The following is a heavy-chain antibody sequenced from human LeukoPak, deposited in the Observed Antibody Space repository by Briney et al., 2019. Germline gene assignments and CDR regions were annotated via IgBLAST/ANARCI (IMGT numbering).Heavy chain of an antibody. CDR1: GYSFTSYW. CDR3: ARREMATIGYDAFDI. V-gene: IGHV5-51*01. CDR2: IYPGDSDT. D-gene: IGHD5-24*01. Sequence: GESLKISCKGSGYSFTSYWIGWVRQMPVKGLEWMGIIYPGDSDTRYSPSFQGQVTISADKSISTAYLQWSSLKASDTAMYYCARREMATIGYDAFDIWGQGTMVTVSS. J-gene: IGHJ3*02.